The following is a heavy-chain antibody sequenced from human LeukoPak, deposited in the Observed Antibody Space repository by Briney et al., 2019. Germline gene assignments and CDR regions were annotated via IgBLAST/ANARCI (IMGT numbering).Heavy chain of an antibody. Sequence: PSETLSLTCSVSGGSVNTPKSFWAWTRQPPGKGLEWIGSLFYDGDTYYNLSLKSRVTMSLDTSKNQFSLSLSSVTAADTATYYCASTLLLVGDVFSRAIFAYWAQGILVTVSS. J-gene: IGHJ4*02. CDR3: ASTLLLVGDVFSRAIFAY. CDR1: GGSVNTPKSF. V-gene: IGHV4-39*01. D-gene: IGHD2-8*02. CDR2: LFYDGDT.